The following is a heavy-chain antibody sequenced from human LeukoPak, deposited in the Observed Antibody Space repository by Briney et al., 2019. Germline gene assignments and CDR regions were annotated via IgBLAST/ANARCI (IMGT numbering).Heavy chain of an antibody. CDR1: GDSVSSNSAA. V-gene: IGHV6-1*01. CDR2: TYYRSKWYN. CDR3: ARDVLAAFDI. Sequence: SQTLSLTCALSGDSVSSNSAAWHWIRQSPSRVLEWLGRTYYRSKWYNDYAVSVKIRITINPNTSKNQFSLQLNSVTPEDTAVYYCARDVLAAFDIWGQGTMVTVSS. D-gene: IGHD6-6*01. J-gene: IGHJ3*02.